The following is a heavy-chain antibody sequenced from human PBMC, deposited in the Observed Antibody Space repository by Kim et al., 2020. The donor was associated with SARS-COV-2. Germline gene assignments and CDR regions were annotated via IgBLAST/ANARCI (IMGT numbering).Heavy chain of an antibody. Sequence: GGSLRLSCAVSESTFSILWMNWVRQAPGKGLEWVGGIKTKTDGGKKDYAAPVKGRFTIPRDDSKSTLYLQMNSLKTEDTGVYYCITRSFRGGGAFDYWGHGTLVTVSS. CDR3: ITRSFRGGGAFDY. V-gene: IGHV3-15*01. D-gene: IGHD3-16*01. CDR1: ESTFSILW. CDR2: IKTKTDGGKK. J-gene: IGHJ4*01.